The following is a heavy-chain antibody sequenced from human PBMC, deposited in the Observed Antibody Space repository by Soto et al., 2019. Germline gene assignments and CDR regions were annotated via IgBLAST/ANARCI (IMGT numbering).Heavy chain of an antibody. J-gene: IGHJ4*02. CDR1: GSSISSYY. CDR3: ARVRREYDNSGPVDY. CDR2: IYYGGST. V-gene: IGHV4-59*04. D-gene: IGHD3-22*01. Sequence: SETLSLTCTLSGSSISSYYWSSIRQPPGKGLEWIGYIYYGGSTYYNPSLQSRVTMSVDRSRNQFSLKLNSVTAADTAVYYCARVRREYDNSGPVDYWGQGTLVTVSS.